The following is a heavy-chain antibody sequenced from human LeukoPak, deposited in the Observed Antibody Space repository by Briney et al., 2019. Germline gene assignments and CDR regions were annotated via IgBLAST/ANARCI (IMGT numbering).Heavy chain of an antibody. CDR1: GGSISSGGYY. V-gene: IGHV4-31*03. CDR2: IYYSGST. CDR3: ARDAVEYFDY. Sequence: SVTLSLTCTVSGGSISSGGYYWSWIRQHPGKGLEWIGYIYYSGSTYYNPSLKSRVTISVDTSKNQFSLKLSSVTAADTAVYYCARDAVEYFDYWGQGTLVTVSS. J-gene: IGHJ4*02.